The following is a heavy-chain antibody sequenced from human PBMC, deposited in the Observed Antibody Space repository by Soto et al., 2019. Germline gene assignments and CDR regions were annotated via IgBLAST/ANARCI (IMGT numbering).Heavy chain of an antibody. CDR2: TYYRSKWYN. J-gene: IGHJ4*02. V-gene: IGHV6-1*01. CDR1: GDSVSSNSAA. CDR3: ARDRRIYDYVWGSYRYTQFDY. Sequence: SQTLSLTCAISGDSVSSNSAAWNWIRQSPSRGLEWLGRTYYRSKWYNDYAVSVKSRITINPDTSKNQFSLQLNSVTPEETAVYYCARDRRIYDYVWGSYRYTQFDYWGQGTLVTVSS. D-gene: IGHD3-16*02.